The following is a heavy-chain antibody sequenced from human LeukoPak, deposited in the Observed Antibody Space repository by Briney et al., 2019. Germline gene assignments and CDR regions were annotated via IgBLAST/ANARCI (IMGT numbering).Heavy chain of an antibody. V-gene: IGHV1-69*05. D-gene: IGHD3-22*01. CDR2: IIPIFGTA. Sequence: SVKVSCKASGGTFSSSAISWVRQAPGQGLEWMGGIIPIFGTANYAQKFQGRVTITTDESTSTAYMELSSLRSEDTAVYYCARVPYLGSSGYLLHEYYFDYSGQGALVTVSS. CDR1: GGTFSSSA. J-gene: IGHJ4*02. CDR3: ARVPYLGSSGYLLHEYYFDY.